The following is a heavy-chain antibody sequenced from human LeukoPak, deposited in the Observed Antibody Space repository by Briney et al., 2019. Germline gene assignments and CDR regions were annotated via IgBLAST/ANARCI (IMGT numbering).Heavy chain of an antibody. CDR2: ISYNGGT. J-gene: IGHJ6*02. CDR3: ARPLITNVYGMDV. CDR1: GGSIRTGDYY. Sequence: SETLSLTCTVSGGSIRTGDYYWGWIRQPPGKGLEWIGSISYNGGTYYNPSLKSRVTISADTSKNQFSRKLNSLTAADTGVYYCARPLITNVYGMDVWGQGTTVTVSS. V-gene: IGHV4-39*01. D-gene: IGHD3-22*01.